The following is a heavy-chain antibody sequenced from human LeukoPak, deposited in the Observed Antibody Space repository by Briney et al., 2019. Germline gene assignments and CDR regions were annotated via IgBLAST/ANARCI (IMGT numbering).Heavy chain of an antibody. CDR3: ARVGTSYYGMDV. D-gene: IGHD2-2*01. J-gene: IGHJ6*02. V-gene: IGHV3-21*01. CDR1: GFTFSSYA. Sequence: GGSLRLSCAASGFTFSSYAISWVRQAPGKGLEWVSSISSSSSYIYYADSVKGRFTISRDNAKNSLYLQMNSLRAEDTAVYYCARVGTSYYGMDVWGQGTTVTVSS. CDR2: ISSSSSYI.